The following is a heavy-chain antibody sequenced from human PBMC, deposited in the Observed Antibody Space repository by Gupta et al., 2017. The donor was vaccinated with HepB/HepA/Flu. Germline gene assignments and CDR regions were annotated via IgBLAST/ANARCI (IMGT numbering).Heavy chain of an antibody. CDR1: GFIFSSYA. D-gene: IGHD1-7*01. V-gene: IGHV3-23*01. CDR3: AKGTTGYYYYYMDV. J-gene: IGHJ6*03. CDR2: ISCGGRST. Sequence: EVQLLESGGGLVQPGGSLRLSCAAPGFIFSSYAMSWVRQAPGKGLEWVSAISCGGRSTYYADSVKGRFTISRDNSKNTLYLQMDSLRAEDTAVYYCAKGTTGYYYYYMDVWGNGTTVTVSS.